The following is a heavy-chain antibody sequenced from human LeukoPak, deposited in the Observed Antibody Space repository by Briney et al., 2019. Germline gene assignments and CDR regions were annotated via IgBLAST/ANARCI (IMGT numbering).Heavy chain of an antibody. CDR2: IDPRGGST. V-gene: IGHV1-46*01. CDR1: GYPFTSYY. J-gene: IGHJ4*02. D-gene: IGHD6-13*01. Sequence: ASVKVSCKASGYPFTSYYIHWVRQAPGQGLEWMGIIDPRGGSTSYAQKFQGRVSMTRDTSTSTVYLDLSSLRSEDTAMYYRARVWAISSAGPPGCWGQGTLVTVSS. CDR3: ARVWAISSAGPPGC.